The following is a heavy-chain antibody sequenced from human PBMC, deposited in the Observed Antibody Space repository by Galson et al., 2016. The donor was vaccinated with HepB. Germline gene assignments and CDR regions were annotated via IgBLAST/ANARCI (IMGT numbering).Heavy chain of an antibody. V-gene: IGHV4-59*01. Sequence: SETLSLTCSVSGASINTYYWTWVRQSPAKGLEWIGYVYYSGDTNYNASLRSRVTISIDTSKKHFSLNLSSVTAADTAVYYCASHTRGQYDSGRYEFNYWGQGTLVTVSS. CDR2: VYYSGDT. CDR1: GASINTYY. J-gene: IGHJ4*02. CDR3: ASHTRGQYDSGRYEFNY. D-gene: IGHD3-10*01.